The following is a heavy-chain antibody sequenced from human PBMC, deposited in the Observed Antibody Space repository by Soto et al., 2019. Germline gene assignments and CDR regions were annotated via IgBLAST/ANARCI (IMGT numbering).Heavy chain of an antibody. CDR1: GGSISSYY. V-gene: IGHV4-59*01. J-gene: IGHJ4*02. Sequence: LSLTCTVSGGSISSYYWSWIRQPPGKGLEWIGYIYYSGSTNYNPSLKSRVTISVDTSKNQFSLKLSSVTAADTAVYYCAGGRYYDSSGYYYAMAYYWGQGTLVTVSS. D-gene: IGHD3-22*01. CDR3: AGGRYYDSSGYYYAMAYY. CDR2: IYYSGST.